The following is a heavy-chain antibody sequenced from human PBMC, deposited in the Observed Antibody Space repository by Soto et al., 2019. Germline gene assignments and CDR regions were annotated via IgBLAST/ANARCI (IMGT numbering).Heavy chain of an antibody. CDR2: IYWDDTK. D-gene: IGHD1-26*01. V-gene: IGHV2-5*02. J-gene: IGHJ4*02. CDR3: AHAYGGRSLY. CDR1: GFSLPTDRVG. Sequence: QITLKESGPTLVKPTQTLTLTCTFSGFSLPTDRVGVGWIRQPPGKALEWLAVIYWDDTKTYRPSLKSRLTITKDTSKNQLALTMPDMDPVDTATYYCAHAYGGRSLYWGQGTLVTVSS.